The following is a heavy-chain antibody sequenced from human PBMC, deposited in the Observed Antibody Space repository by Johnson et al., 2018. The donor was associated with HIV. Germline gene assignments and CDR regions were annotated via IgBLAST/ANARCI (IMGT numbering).Heavy chain of an antibody. CDR2: ISYDGSNK. CDR3: ARDWEGYAFDI. D-gene: IGHD1-26*01. CDR1: GFTFSNYW. V-gene: IGHV3-30-3*01. Sequence: QVQLVESGGGLVQPGGSLRLSCAASGFTFSNYWMSWVRQAPGEGLEWVAVISYDGSNKYYADSVKGPFTISRDNSKNTLDLQMNRLRAQDTAVYYCARDWEGYAFDIWGQGTMVTVSS. J-gene: IGHJ3*02.